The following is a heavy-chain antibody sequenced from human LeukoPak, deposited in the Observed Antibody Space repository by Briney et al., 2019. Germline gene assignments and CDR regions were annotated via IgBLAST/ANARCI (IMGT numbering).Heavy chain of an antibody. CDR2: IYSGGST. J-gene: IGHJ4*02. CDR3: AKDRQVVVVAATDY. D-gene: IGHD2-15*01. V-gene: IGHV3-53*01. CDR1: GLTVSSNY. Sequence: GGSLRLSCAASGLTVSSNYMSWVRQAPGKGLEWVSVIYSGGSTYYADSVKGRFTISRDNSKNTLYLQMNSLRAEDTAVYYCAKDRQVVVVAATDYWGQGTLVTVSS.